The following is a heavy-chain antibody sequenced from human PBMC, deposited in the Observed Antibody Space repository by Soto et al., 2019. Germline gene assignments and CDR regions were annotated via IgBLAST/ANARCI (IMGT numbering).Heavy chain of an antibody. J-gene: IGHJ5*02. CDR1: GGTFSSYT. Sequence: QVQLVQSGAEVKKPGSSVKVSCKASGGTFSSYTISWVRQAPGQGLEWMGRIIPILGIANYAQKFQGRVTIXXDXSTXTAYMELSSLRSEDTAVYYCARAPSIAAAGTYFDPWGQGTLVTVSS. V-gene: IGHV1-69*02. D-gene: IGHD6-13*01. CDR3: ARAPSIAAAGTYFDP. CDR2: IIPILGIA.